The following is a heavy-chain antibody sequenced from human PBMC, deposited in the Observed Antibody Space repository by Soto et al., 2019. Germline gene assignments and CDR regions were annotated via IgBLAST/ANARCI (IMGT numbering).Heavy chain of an antibody. Sequence: GGSLRLSCAAAGLTFSSYGMHWVRQAPGKGLEWVAVISYDGSNKYYADSVKGRFTISRDNSKNTLYLQMNSLRAEDTAVYYCAKARAYYYDSSALGDYWGQGTLVTVSS. CDR2: ISYDGSNK. CDR3: AKARAYYYDSSALGDY. V-gene: IGHV3-30*18. J-gene: IGHJ4*02. D-gene: IGHD3-22*01. CDR1: GLTFSSYG.